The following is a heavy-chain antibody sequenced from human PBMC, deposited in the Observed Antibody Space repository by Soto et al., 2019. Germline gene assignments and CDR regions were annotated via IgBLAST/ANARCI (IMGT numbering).Heavy chain of an antibody. J-gene: IGHJ4*02. V-gene: IGHV1-2*02. D-gene: IGHD5-18*01. CDR3: ARGLFTWIQLLPGGY. CDR2: INPNSGGT. Sequence: GASVKVSCKASGYTFTGYYMHWVRQAPGRGLEWMGWINPNSGGTNYAQKFQGRVTMTRDTSISTAYMELSRLRSDDTAVYYCARGLFTWIQLLPGGYWGQGTLVTVSS. CDR1: GYTFTGYY.